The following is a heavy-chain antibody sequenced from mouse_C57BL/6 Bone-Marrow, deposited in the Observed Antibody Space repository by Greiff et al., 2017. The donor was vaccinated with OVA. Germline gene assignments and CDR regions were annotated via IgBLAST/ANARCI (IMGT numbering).Heavy chain of an antibody. CDR1: GYAFTNYL. CDR3: ATYYYAMDY. CDR2: INPGSGGT. J-gene: IGHJ4*01. Sequence: QVQLQQSGAELVRPGTSVKVSCKASGYAFTNYLIEWVKQRPGQGLEWIGVINPGSGGTNYNEKFKGKATLTADKSSSTAYMQLSSLTSEDSAVYFCATYYYAMDYWGQGTSVTVSS. V-gene: IGHV1-54*01.